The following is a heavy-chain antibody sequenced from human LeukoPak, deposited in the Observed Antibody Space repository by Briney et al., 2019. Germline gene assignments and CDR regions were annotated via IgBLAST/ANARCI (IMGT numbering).Heavy chain of an antibody. CDR1: GFTFDDCA. CDR3: AKARDGLIGDAFDI. CDR2: ISWNSGSI. V-gene: IGHV3-9*01. Sequence: GRSLRLSCAASGFTFDDCAMHWVRQAPGKGLEWVSGISWNSGSIGYADSVKGRFTISRDNAKNSLYLQMNSLRAEDTALYYCAKARDGLIGDAFDIWGQGTMVTVSS. J-gene: IGHJ3*02. D-gene: IGHD5-24*01.